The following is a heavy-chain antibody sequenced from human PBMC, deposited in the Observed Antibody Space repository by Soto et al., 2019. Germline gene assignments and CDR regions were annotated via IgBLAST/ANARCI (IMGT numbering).Heavy chain of an antibody. CDR3: ARDWGYYDNSGYLNAFDI. D-gene: IGHD3-22*01. Sequence: QVQLQESGPGLVKPSQTLSLTCTVSGGSISSGGYYWSWIRQHPGKGLEWIGYIYYSGSTYYNPPLKSGLTISVDTSKNQFSLKLSSVTAADTAVYYCARDWGYYDNSGYLNAFDIWGQGTMVTVSS. J-gene: IGHJ3*02. V-gene: IGHV4-31*03. CDR1: GGSISSGGYY. CDR2: IYYSGST.